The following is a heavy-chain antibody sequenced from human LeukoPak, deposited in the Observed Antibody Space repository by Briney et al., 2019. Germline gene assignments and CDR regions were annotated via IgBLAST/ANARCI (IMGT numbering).Heavy chain of an antibody. Sequence: GESLEISCEVSGDSFTNYWIGWVRQMPGKGLEWMGIIHPGDSDTTYSPSFQGQVTISADKSISTAYLQWSSLKASDTAIYYCARRYCSGGSCYRNWFDPWGQGTLVTVSS. CDR1: GDSFTNYW. CDR3: ARRYCSGGSCYRNWFDP. CDR2: IHPGDSDT. V-gene: IGHV5-51*01. D-gene: IGHD2-15*01. J-gene: IGHJ5*02.